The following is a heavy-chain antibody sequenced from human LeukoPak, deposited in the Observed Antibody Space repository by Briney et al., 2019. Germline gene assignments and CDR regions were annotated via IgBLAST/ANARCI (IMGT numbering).Heavy chain of an antibody. CDR2: INHSGST. D-gene: IGHD3-10*01. J-gene: IGHJ4*02. CDR3: ARAGFREFDY. V-gene: IGHV4-34*01. Sequence: SETLSLTCAVYGGSFSGYYWSWIRQPPGKGLEWIGEINHSGSTNYNPSLKSRVTISVDTSKNQFSLRLSSVTAADTAVYYCARAGFREFDYWSQGTLVTVSS. CDR1: GGSFSGYY.